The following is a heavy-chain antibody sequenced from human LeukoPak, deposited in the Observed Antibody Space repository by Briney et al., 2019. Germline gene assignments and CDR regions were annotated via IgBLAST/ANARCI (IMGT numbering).Heavy chain of an antibody. CDR1: GGTFSSYA. V-gene: IGHV1-69*04. Sequence: SVKVSCKASGGTFSSYAISWVLQAPGQGLEWMGRIIPIFGIANYAQKFQGRVTITADKSTSTAYMELSSLRSEDTAVYYCARPTLRFLEWFPRPLYYYGMDVWGQGTTVTVSS. J-gene: IGHJ6*02. CDR3: ARPTLRFLEWFPRPLYYYGMDV. D-gene: IGHD3-3*01. CDR2: IIPIFGIA.